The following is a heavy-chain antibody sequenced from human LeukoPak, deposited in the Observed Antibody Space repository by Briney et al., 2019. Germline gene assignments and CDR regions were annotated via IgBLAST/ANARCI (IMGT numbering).Heavy chain of an antibody. CDR3: ARDDSSGLPDY. CDR2: ISSSSSTI. Sequence: PGGSLRLSCAASGFTFSSYSMNWVRQAPEKGLEWVSYISSSSSTIYYADSVKGRFTISRDNAKNSLYLQMNSLRAEDTAVYYCARDDSSGLPDYWGQGTLVTVSS. V-gene: IGHV3-48*04. D-gene: IGHD3-22*01. CDR1: GFTFSSYS. J-gene: IGHJ4*02.